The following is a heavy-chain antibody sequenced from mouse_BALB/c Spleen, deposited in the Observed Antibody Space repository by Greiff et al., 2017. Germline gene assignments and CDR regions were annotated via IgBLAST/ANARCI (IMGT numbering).Heavy chain of an antibody. CDR2: ISSGSSTI. J-gene: IGHJ2*01. CDR1: GFTFSSFG. CDR3: ASDGYYGSSYYFDY. V-gene: IGHV5-17*02. Sequence: DVHLVESGGGLVQPGGSRKLSCAASGFTFSSFGMHWVRQAPEKGLEWVAYISSGSSTIYYEDTVKGRFTISRDNPKNTLFLQMTSLRSEDTAMYYCASDGYYGSSYYFDYWGQGTTLTVSS. D-gene: IGHD1-1*01.